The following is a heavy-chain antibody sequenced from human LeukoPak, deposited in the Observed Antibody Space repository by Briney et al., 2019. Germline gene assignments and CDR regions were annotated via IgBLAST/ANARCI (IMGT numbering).Heavy chain of an antibody. CDR2: IIPIFGTA. J-gene: IGHJ4*02. D-gene: IGHD4-17*01. CDR1: GGTFSSYA. V-gene: IGHV1-69*13. Sequence: SVKVSCKASGGTFSSYAISWVRQAPGQGLEWMGGIIPIFGTANYAQKFQGRVTITADESTSTAYMELSSLRSEDTAVYYCARGEFPTVTSECYFDYWGQGTLVTVSS. CDR3: ARGEFPTVTSECYFDY.